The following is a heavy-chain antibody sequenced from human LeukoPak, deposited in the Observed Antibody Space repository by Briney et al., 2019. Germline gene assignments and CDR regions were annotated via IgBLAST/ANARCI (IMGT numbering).Heavy chain of an antibody. CDR1: GFTFSSYG. CDR2: ISGSGGST. J-gene: IGHJ4*02. D-gene: IGHD5-18*01. V-gene: IGHV3-23*01. Sequence: GRSLRLSCAASGFTFSSYGMSWVRQAPGKGLEWVSAISGSGGSTYYADSVKGRFTISRDNSKNTLYLQMNSLRAEDTAVYYCAKGSGYSYGEFDYWGQGTLVTVSS. CDR3: AKGSGYSYGEFDY.